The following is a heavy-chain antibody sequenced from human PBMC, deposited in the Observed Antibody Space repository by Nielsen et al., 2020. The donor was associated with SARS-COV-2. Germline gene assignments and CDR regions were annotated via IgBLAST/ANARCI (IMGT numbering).Heavy chain of an antibody. CDR2: IYMSGSYM. CDR1: GFSFTSYT. J-gene: IGHJ2*01. D-gene: IGHD6-25*01. V-gene: IGHV3-21*01. Sequence: GGSLRLSCATSGFSFTSYTMNWVRQAPGKGLEWVSSIYMSGSYMYYADSLRGRFTVSRDNDENSLFLQMSSLRDEDTAVYYCARDQDGGAATSNFYFDLWGRGTLVIVSS. CDR3: ARDQDGGAATSNFYFDL.